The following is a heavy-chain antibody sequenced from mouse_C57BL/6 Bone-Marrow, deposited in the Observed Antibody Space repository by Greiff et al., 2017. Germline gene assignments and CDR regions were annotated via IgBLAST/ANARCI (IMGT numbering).Heavy chain of an antibody. Sequence: VQLKESGADLVRPGASVTLSCKASGYTFTDYYINWVKQRPGQGLEWIARIYPGSGNTYYNEKFKGKATLTAEKSSSTAYMQLSSLTSEDSAVYYCARGVLLCAYAMDYWGQGTSVTVSS. V-gene: IGHV1-76*01. CDR1: GYTFTDYY. D-gene: IGHD6-1*01. CDR3: ARGVLLCAYAMDY. J-gene: IGHJ4*01. CDR2: IYPGSGNT.